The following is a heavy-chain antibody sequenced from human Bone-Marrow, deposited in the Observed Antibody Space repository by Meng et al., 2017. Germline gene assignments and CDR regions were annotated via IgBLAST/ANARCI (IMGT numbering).Heavy chain of an antibody. D-gene: IGHD2-15*01. J-gene: IGHJ6*02. CDR2: IIPIFGTA. V-gene: IGHV1-69*05. CDR1: GGTFSSYA. Sequence: SAKVSCNASGGTFSSYAISWVRQAPGQGREWMGGIIPIFGTANYAQKFQGRVTITTDESTSTAYMELSSLRSEDTAVYYCARLGDCSGGSCYGPPPQGYGMDVWGQGTMVTVSS. CDR3: ARLGDCSGGSCYGPPPQGYGMDV.